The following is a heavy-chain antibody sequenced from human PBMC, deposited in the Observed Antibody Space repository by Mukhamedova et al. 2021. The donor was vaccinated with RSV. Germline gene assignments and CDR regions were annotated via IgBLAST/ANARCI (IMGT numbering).Heavy chain of an antibody. CDR3: ATVVAPDLYYFDY. J-gene: IGHJ4*02. CDR2: IIPILGIA. Sequence: GLEWMGGIIPILGIANYAQKFQGRVTITADKSTSTAYMELSSLRSEDTAVYYCATVVAPDLYYFDYWGQGTLVTVSS. D-gene: IGHD2-15*01. V-gene: IGHV1-69*10.